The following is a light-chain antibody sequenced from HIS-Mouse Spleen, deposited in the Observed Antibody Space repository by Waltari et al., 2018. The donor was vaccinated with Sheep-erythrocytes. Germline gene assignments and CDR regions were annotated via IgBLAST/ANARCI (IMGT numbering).Light chain of an antibody. CDR2: GNS. CDR3: QSYDSSLSGWV. J-gene: IGLJ3*02. Sequence: QSVLTQPPSVSGAPGQRVTISCTGSSSNIGAGYDVHWYQQLPGTAPKLLIYGNSSRPSGVTDRFSGSKSGTSASLAITGLQAEDEADYYCQSYDSSLSGWVFGGGTKLTVL. V-gene: IGLV1-40*01. CDR1: SSNIGAGYD.